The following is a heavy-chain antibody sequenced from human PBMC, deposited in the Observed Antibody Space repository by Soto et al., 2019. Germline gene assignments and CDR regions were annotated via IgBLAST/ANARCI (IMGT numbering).Heavy chain of an antibody. V-gene: IGHV1-69*13. Sequence: SVKVSCKASGGTFSSYAISWVRQAPGQGLEWMGGIIPIFGTANYAQKFQGRVTITADESTSTAYMELSSLRSEDTAVYYCAREGHCSGGSCYFLNIDYWGQGTLVTVS. CDR2: IIPIFGTA. D-gene: IGHD2-15*01. CDR3: AREGHCSGGSCYFLNIDY. J-gene: IGHJ4*02. CDR1: GGTFSSYA.